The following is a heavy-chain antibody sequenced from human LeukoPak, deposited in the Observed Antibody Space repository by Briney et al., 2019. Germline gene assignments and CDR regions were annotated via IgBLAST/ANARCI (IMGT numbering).Heavy chain of an antibody. J-gene: IGHJ4*02. D-gene: IGHD6-13*01. V-gene: IGHV5-51*01. CDR3: ILAADGFDY. CDR1: GYNLANYW. Sequence: GESLKISCKGSGYNLANYWIGWVRQMPGKGLEWMGTIYPGNSDTRYSPSFQGQVTISADKSISTAHLQWSSPKASDTAMYYCILAADGFDYWGQGTLVTVSS. CDR2: IYPGNSDT.